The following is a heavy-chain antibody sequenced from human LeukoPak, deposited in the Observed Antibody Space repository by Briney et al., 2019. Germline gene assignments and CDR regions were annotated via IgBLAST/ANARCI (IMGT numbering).Heavy chain of an antibody. V-gene: IGHV3-9*03. Sequence: PGGSLRLSCAASGFTFDDYAMHWVRQAPGKGLEWVSSISWNSGSIGYADSVKGRFTISRDNAKNSLYLQMNSLRAEDMALYYCAKDRGAMLYYFDYWGQGTLVTVSS. CDR3: AKDRGAMLYYFDY. CDR1: GFTFDDYA. D-gene: IGHD3-16*01. CDR2: ISWNSGSI. J-gene: IGHJ4*02.